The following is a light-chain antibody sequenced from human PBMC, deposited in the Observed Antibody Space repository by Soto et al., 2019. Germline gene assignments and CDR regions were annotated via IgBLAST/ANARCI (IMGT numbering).Light chain of an antibody. Sequence: EIVLTQSPDTMSLLPGMRAILSCRASQGISSYSAWYQQKPGQAPRLVICGASNRATGIPARFSGIGPGTDLNLTISRLEPADFAVYYCQQRRNWPITFGQGTRLEIK. V-gene: IGKV3D-11*01. CDR1: QGISSY. CDR2: GAS. J-gene: IGKJ5*01. CDR3: QQRRNWPIT.